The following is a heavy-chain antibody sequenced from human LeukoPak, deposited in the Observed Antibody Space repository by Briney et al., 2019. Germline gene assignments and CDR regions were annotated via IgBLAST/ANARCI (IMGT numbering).Heavy chain of an antibody. Sequence: ASVKVSCKVSGFTLGEVPMQWVRQAHGNGLEWRGGFDPEVHAILYAQKFQGRRIMTEDTAADTAYMELSSLTSEDTAVYYCVPFGGPWGQGTLVIVSS. D-gene: IGHD3-3*01. CDR2: FDPEVHAI. CDR1: GFTLGEVP. CDR3: VPFGGP. V-gene: IGHV1-24*01. J-gene: IGHJ5*02.